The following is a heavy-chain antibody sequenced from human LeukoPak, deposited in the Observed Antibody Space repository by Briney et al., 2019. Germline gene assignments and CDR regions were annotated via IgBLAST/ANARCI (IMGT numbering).Heavy chain of an antibody. V-gene: IGHV3-7*01. CDR2: IQQDGSEK. CDR3: ARDVARYFDWLFPDWFDP. J-gene: IGHJ5*02. CDR1: GFTLSSYW. Sequence: PGGALRLSCAVSGFTLSSYWMSWVRQAPGRGREWVANIQQDGSEKYYVDSVKGRFTISRDNAKNSLYLQMNSLRAEDTAVYYCARDVARYFDWLFPDWFDPWGQGTLVTVSS. D-gene: IGHD3-9*01.